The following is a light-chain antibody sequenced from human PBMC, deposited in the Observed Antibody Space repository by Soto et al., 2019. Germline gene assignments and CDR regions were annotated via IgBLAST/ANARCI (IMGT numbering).Light chain of an antibody. V-gene: IGLV1-47*02. J-gene: IGLJ2*01. CDR3: ASWDDRLGAVI. CDR2: SNN. CDR1: SSNIGGTNY. Sequence: QSVLTQPPSASGTPGQRGFLSCSGSSSNIGGTNYAYWYQQLPGAAPKLLMHSNNLRPSGVPERISGSKSGTSASLAINGLRSEDEAVYYCASWDDRLGAVIFGGGTKLTVL.